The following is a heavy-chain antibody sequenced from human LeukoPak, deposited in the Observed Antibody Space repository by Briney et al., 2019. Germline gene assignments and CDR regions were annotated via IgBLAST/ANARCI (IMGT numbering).Heavy chain of an antibody. CDR2: ISSSSSYI. V-gene: IGHV3-21*01. J-gene: IGHJ4*02. D-gene: IGHD2-21*02. CDR3: ATYCGGDCYPDY. Sequence: PGGSLRLSCAASGFTFSSYSMNWVRQAPGKGLEWVSSISSSSSYIYYADSAKGRFTISRDNAKNSLYLQMNSLRAEDTAVYYCATYCGGDCYPDYWGQGTLVTVSS. CDR1: GFTFSSYS.